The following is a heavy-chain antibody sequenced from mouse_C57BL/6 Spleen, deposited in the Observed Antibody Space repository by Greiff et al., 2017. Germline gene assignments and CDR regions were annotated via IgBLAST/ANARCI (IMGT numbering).Heavy chain of an antibody. J-gene: IGHJ2*01. D-gene: IGHD2-2*01. CDR1: GYTFTSYW. V-gene: IGHV1-72*01. CDR3: ARSMVTTLDY. CDR2: IDPNSGGT. Sequence: VKLQQPGAELVKPGASVKLSCKASGYTFTSYWMHWVKQRPGRGLGWIGRIDPNSGGTKYNEKFKSKATLTVDKPSSTAYMQLSGLTSEDSAVYYCARSMVTTLDYWGEGATLTVSS.